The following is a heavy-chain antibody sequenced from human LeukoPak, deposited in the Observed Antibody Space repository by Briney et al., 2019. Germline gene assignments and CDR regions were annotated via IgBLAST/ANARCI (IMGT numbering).Heavy chain of an antibody. D-gene: IGHD3-10*01. V-gene: IGHV4-59*01. CDR2: IYYSGST. CDR3: ARGGDSYGSGLPNDY. Sequence: SETLSLTCTVSGGSISSYYWSWIRQPPGKGLEWIGYIYYSGSTNYNPSLKSRVTISVDTSKNQFSLKLSSVTAADTAVYYCARGGDSYGSGLPNDYWGQGTLVTVSS. CDR1: GGSISSYY. J-gene: IGHJ4*02.